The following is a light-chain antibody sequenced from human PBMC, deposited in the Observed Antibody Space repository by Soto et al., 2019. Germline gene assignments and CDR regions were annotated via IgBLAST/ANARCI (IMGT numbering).Light chain of an antibody. CDR3: QQRSNWPIT. J-gene: IGKJ5*01. CDR2: DAS. CDR1: QSVSSY. V-gene: IGKV3-11*01. Sequence: EIALTQSPCTLSLSPGESATLSCRASQSVSSYLAWYQQKPGQAPRLLIYDASNRATGIPARFSGSGSGTDFTLTISSLEPEDFAVYYCQQRSNWPITFGQGTRLEIK.